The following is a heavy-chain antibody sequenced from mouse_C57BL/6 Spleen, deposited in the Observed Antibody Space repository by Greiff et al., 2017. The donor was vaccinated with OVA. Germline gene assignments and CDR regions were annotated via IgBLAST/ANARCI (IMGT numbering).Heavy chain of an antibody. CDR1: GFNITDDY. V-gene: IGHV14-4*01. D-gene: IGHD2-1*01. CDR2: INPENGDT. CDR3: TTGGNYNY. J-gene: IGHJ2*01. Sequence: VQLQQSGAELVRPGASVKLSCTASGFNITDDYMHWVKQRPEQGLEWIGCINPENGDTKYASKFQGKATITADTSSNTAYLQLSSLTSEDTAVYYCTTGGNYNYWGQGTTLTVSS.